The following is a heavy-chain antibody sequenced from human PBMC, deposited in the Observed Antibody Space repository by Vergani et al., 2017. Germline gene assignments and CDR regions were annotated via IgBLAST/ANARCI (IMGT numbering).Heavy chain of an antibody. CDR2: ISGSGGST. Sequence: EVQLLESGGGLVQPGGSLRHSCAASGFTFSSYAMSWVRLAPGKGLEWVSAISGSGGSTYYADSVKGRFTISRDNSKNTLYLQMNSLRAEDTAVYYCAKDVDGDYVLEYFQHWGQGTLVTVSS. V-gene: IGHV3-23*01. D-gene: IGHD4-17*01. J-gene: IGHJ1*01. CDR3: AKDVDGDYVLEYFQH. CDR1: GFTFSSYA.